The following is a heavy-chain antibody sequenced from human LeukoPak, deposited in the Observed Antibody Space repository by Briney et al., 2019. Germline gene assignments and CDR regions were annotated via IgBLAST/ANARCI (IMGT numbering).Heavy chain of an antibody. V-gene: IGHV1-18*01. J-gene: IGHJ4*02. CDR2: ISAYNGNT. Sequence: ASVKVSCKASGHTFTSYGISWVRQAPGQGLEWMGWISAYNGNTNYAQKLQGRVTMTTDTSTSTAYMELRSLRSDDTAVYYCARAMGSSGWYNLYYFDYWGQGTLVTVSS. D-gene: IGHD6-19*01. CDR3: ARAMGSSGWYNLYYFDY. CDR1: GHTFTSYG.